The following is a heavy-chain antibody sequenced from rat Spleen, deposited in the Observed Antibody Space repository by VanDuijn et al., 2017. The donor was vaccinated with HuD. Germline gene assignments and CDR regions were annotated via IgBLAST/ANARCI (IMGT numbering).Heavy chain of an antibody. V-gene: IGHV2-30*01. J-gene: IGHJ2*01. Sequence: QVQLKESGPGLVQPSQTLSLTCTVSGFSLTSYNVNWVRQSAGKGLEWMGIIWSGGTTDYNSALKSRLSISRDTSKSQLFSKMNSPQTEDTATYYCASPRSRYYYDGTYYSPFDHWGQGVMVTVSS. CDR3: ASPRSRYYYDGTYYSPFDH. CDR2: IWSGGTT. CDR1: GFSLTSYN. D-gene: IGHD1-12*02.